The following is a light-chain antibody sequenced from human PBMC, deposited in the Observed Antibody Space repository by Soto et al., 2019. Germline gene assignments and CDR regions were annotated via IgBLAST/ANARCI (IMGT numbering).Light chain of an antibody. J-gene: IGLJ3*02. CDR1: SSYVGGYND. V-gene: IGLV2-14*01. CDR2: EVS. CDR3: FSYTTSSTLV. Sequence: QSALTQPASVSGSPGQSITISCTGTSSYVGGYNDVSWYQQHPAKAPKLMIYEVSNRPAGVSQRFSGSKSGNTASLTISGLQAEDEADYYCFSYTTSSTLVFGGVTKLTVL.